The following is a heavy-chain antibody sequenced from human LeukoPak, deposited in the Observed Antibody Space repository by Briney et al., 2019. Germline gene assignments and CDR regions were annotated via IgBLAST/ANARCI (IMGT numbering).Heavy chain of an antibody. CDR2: ISYDGSNK. CDR3: AKDEYYYDSSGYYAGDWFDP. Sequence: GESLRLSCAASGFTFSSYGMHWVRQAPGKGLEWVAVISYDGSNKYYADSVKGRFTISRDNSKNTLYLQMNSLRAEDTAVYYCAKDEYYYDSSGYYAGDWFDPWGQGTLVTVSS. D-gene: IGHD3-22*01. J-gene: IGHJ5*02. V-gene: IGHV3-30*18. CDR1: GFTFSSYG.